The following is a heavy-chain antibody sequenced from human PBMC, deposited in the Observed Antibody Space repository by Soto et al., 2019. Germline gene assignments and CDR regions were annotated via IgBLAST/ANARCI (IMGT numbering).Heavy chain of an antibody. CDR3: AKESLCSGGSCYSGSNYYGMDV. CDR1: GFTFDDYA. Sequence: PVGSLRLSCAASGFTFDDYAMHWVRQAPGRGLEWVSGISWNSGSIGYADSVKGRFTISRDNAKNSLYLQMNSLRAEDTALYYCAKESLCSGGSCYSGSNYYGMDVWGQGTTVTVSS. CDR2: ISWNSGSI. J-gene: IGHJ6*02. V-gene: IGHV3-9*01. D-gene: IGHD2-15*01.